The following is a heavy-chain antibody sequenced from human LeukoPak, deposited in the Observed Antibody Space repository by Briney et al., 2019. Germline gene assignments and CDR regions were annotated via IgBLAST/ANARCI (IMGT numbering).Heavy chain of an antibody. J-gene: IGHJ6*02. Sequence: ESGPTLVNPTQTLTLTCTFSGFSLSTSGMCVSWIRQPPGKALEWLALIDWDDDKYYSTSLKTRLTISKDTSENQVVLTMTNMDPVDTATYYCARIIAARPHYYYYYGMDVWGQGTTVTVSS. CDR1: GFSLSTSGMC. D-gene: IGHD6-6*01. V-gene: IGHV2-70*01. CDR3: ARIIAARPHYYYYYGMDV. CDR2: IDWDDDK.